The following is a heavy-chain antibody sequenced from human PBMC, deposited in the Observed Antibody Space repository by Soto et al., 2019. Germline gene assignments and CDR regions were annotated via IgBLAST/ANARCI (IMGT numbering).Heavy chain of an antibody. V-gene: IGHV3-23*01. J-gene: IGHJ4*02. Sequence: GGSLRLSCAASGFTFSSYAMSWVRQAPGKGLEWVSVISGSDDSTYYADSVKGRFTISRDNSKNTLYLQMNSLRAEDTAVYYCAKEADISGYYPDYWGQGTQVTVSS. D-gene: IGHD3-22*01. CDR3: AKEADISGYYPDY. CDR1: GFTFSSYA. CDR2: ISGSDDST.